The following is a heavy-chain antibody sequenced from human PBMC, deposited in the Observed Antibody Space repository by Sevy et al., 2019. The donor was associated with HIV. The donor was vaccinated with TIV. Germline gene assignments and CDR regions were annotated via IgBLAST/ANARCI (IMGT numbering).Heavy chain of an antibody. D-gene: IGHD3-22*01. J-gene: IGHJ3*02. CDR3: ARNRVRSSGRRLEAFDI. CDR1: GYSISSSNW. V-gene: IGHV4-28*01. Sequence: SETLSLTCAVSGYSISSSNWWGWIRQPPGKGLEWIGYIYYSGRTYHNPSLKSRVGMSVDTSKNQFSLKLGSVTAVDTAVYYCARNRVRSSGRRLEAFDIWGQGTMVTVSS. CDR2: IYYSGRT.